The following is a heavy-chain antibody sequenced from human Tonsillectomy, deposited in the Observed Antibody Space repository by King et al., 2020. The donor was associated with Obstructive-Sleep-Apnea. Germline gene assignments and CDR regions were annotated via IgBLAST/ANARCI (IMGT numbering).Heavy chain of an antibody. CDR1: GGSISSYY. V-gene: IGHV4-59*08. J-gene: IGHJ4*02. D-gene: IGHD1-26*01. CDR3: AIVGSEMDH. Sequence: VQLQESGPGLVKPSETLSLTCTVSGGSISSYYWSWLRPPPGKGLEWIGYIYYSGSTNYNPSLKSRVTISVDTSKNQFSLKLSSVTAADTAVYYCAIVGSEMDHWGQGTLVTVSS. CDR2: IYYSGST.